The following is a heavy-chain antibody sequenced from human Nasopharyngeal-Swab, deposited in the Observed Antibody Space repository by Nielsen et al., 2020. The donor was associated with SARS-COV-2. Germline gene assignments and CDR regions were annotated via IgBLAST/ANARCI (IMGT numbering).Heavy chain of an antibody. V-gene: IGHV1-69*10. Sequence: SVKVSCKVSGGTFSKYAISWVRQAPGQGLEWMGGIIVNLGMTKYAQKFKDSVIINADGSTGTAYMELSSLRSEDTAVYYCATWGIGYGENAHATFDSWGQGTQVTVSS. J-gene: IGHJ4*02. D-gene: IGHD4-17*01. CDR3: ATWGIGYGENAHATFDS. CDR2: IIVNLGMT. CDR1: GGTFSKYA.